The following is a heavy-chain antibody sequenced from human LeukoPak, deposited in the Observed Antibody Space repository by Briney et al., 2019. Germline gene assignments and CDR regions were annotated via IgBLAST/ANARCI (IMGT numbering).Heavy chain of an antibody. D-gene: IGHD2-15*01. V-gene: IGHV4-59*01. CDR1: GGSISSYY. Sequence: PSETLSLTCTVSGGSISSYYWSWIRQPPGKGLEWIGYIYYSGSTNYNPSLKSRVTISVDTSKNQFSLKLSSVTAADTAVYYCARTGVAGWFDPWGQGTLVTVSS. J-gene: IGHJ5*02. CDR3: ARTGVAGWFDP. CDR2: IYYSGST.